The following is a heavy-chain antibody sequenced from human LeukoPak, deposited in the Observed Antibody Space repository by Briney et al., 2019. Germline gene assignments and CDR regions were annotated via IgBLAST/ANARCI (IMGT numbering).Heavy chain of an antibody. D-gene: IGHD1-1*01. V-gene: IGHV3-23*01. CDR2: LRGDGET. CDR3: AKASWASNADAVW. Sequence: GGSLRLSCAASGFSFKNYAMSWVRQAPARGPEWVSSLRGDGETFYADSVKGRFTLSRDDSRNTVYLQLNNLRVEDTAIYYCAKASWASNADAVWWGQGTQVTVSS. J-gene: IGHJ4*02. CDR1: GFSFKNYA.